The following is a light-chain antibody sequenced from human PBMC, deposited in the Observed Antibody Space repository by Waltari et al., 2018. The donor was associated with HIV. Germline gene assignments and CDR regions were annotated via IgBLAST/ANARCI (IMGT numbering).Light chain of an antibody. CDR1: QSIRIN. CDR3: QQYNNWPPLT. J-gene: IGKJ1*01. Sequence: EIVMTQSPATLSVSLGERATLPCRASQSIRINLAWYQQKPGQAPRLLIYDASTRATGIPARFRGSGSGTEFTLTISSLQSEDCAVDYCQQYNNWPPLTFGQGTKVEIK. V-gene: IGKV3-15*01. CDR2: DAS.